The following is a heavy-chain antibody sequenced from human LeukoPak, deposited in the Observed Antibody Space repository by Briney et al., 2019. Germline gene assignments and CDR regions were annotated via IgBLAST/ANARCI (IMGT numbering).Heavy chain of an antibody. V-gene: IGHV3-21*01. J-gene: IGHJ4*02. CDR2: ISGDNTYI. CDR3: ARNYYFDY. Sequence: PGGSLRLSCEASGFIFSTYSMNWVRQAPGKGLEWVSCISGDNTYIHYADSVKGRFTISRDNAKNSLYLQMSSLRAEDTAVYYCARNYYFDYWGQGTLVTVSS. CDR1: GFIFSTYS.